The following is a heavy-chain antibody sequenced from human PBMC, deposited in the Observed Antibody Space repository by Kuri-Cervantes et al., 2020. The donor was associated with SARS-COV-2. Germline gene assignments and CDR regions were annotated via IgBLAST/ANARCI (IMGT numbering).Heavy chain of an antibody. CDR3: AGRSHGGAGYLYSFDV. V-gene: IGHV4-39*07. CDR1: GGSISSSSYY. CDR2: IYYSGST. J-gene: IGHJ3*01. Sequence: ETLSLTCTVSGGSISSSSYYWGWIRQPPGKGLEWIGSIYYSGSTYYNPSLKSRATISVDTSKNQFSLKLNFVTAADTAVYYCAGRSHGGAGYLYSFDVWGQGATVTVSS. D-gene: IGHD2-15*01.